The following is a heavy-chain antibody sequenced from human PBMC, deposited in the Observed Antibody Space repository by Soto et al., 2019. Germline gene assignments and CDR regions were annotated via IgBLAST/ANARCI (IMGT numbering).Heavy chain of an antibody. V-gene: IGHV1-69*04. D-gene: IGHD3-10*01. Sequence: ASLKVSCKASVGTFSSYAISXVRQAPGQGLEWMGRIIPILGIANYAQKFQGRVTITADKSTSTAYMELSSLRSEDTAVYYCALLWFGELTFDYWGQGTLVTVSS. CDR1: VGTFSSYA. CDR2: IIPILGIA. J-gene: IGHJ4*02. CDR3: ALLWFGELTFDY.